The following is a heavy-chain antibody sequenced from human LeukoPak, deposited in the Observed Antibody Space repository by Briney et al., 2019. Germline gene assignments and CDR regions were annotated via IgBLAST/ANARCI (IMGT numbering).Heavy chain of an antibody. J-gene: IGHJ5*02. Sequence: SETLSLTCTVSGDSISSGSSYWSWIRQPAGKGLEWIGHIYTSRNTNYNPSLKSRVTISVDTSKNQFSLKLSSVTAADTAVYYCARGIAARRDSYRNWFDPWGQGTLVTVSS. CDR1: GDSISSGSSY. V-gene: IGHV4-61*09. CDR3: ARGIAARRDSYRNWFDP. CDR2: IYTSRNT. D-gene: IGHD6-6*01.